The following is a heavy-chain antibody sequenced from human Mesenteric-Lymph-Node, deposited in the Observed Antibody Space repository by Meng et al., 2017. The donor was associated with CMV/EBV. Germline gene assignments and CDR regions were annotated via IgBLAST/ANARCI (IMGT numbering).Heavy chain of an antibody. CDR3: ARDLLVPHTLYYYYGMDV. CDR2: IYSGGST. D-gene: IGHD3-9*01. Sequence: GGSLRLSCAASGFTFSLYEMNWVRQAPGKGLEWVSVIYSGGSTYYADSVKGRFTISRDNSKNTLYLQMNSLRAEDTAVYYCARDLLVPHTLYYYYGMDVWGQGTTVTVSS. V-gene: IGHV3-66*02. CDR1: GFTFSLYE. J-gene: IGHJ6*02.